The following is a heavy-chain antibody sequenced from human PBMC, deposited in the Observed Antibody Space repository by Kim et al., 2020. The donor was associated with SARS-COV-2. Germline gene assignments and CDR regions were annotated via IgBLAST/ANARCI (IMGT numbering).Heavy chain of an antibody. CDR2: IYYSGST. D-gene: IGHD3-22*01. CDR3: ASSANYFDSSGYLVGDPAYYGMDV. CDR1: GGSISSGGYY. J-gene: IGHJ6*02. Sequence: SETLSLTCTVSGGSISSGGYYWSWIRQHPGKGLEWIGYIYYSGSTYYNPSLKSRVTISVDTSKNQFSLKLSSVTAADTAVYYCASSANYFDSSGYLVGDPAYYGMDVWGQGTTVTVSS. V-gene: IGHV4-31*03.